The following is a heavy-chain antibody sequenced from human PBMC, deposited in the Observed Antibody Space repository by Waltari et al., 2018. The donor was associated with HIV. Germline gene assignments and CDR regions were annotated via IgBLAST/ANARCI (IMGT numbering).Heavy chain of an antibody. J-gene: IGHJ4*02. V-gene: IGHV3-49*03. D-gene: IGHD4-17*01. CDR1: GFTFCDYA. CDR2: IRSKAYGGTT. Sequence: EVQLVESGGGLVQQGRSLRLSCTASGFTFCDYAMSWFRQAPGKGLEGVGCIRSKAYGGTTEYAASVKGRFTSSRDESRSIAYLQMNSLQTEDTAVYYCTKGRMTTDYWGQGTLVTVSS. CDR3: TKGRMTTDY.